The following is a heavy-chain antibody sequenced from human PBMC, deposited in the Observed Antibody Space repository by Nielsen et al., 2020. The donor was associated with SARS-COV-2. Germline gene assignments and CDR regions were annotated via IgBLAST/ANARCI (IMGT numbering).Heavy chain of an antibody. CDR2: ISWNSGSI. V-gene: IGHV3-9*01. CDR1: GFTFDDYA. CDR3: AKLPDYYDSSGDAFDI. D-gene: IGHD3-22*01. J-gene: IGHJ3*02. Sequence: LSLTCAASGFTFDDYAMHWVRQAPGKGLEWVSGISWNSGSIGYADSVKGRFTISRDNAKNSLYLQMNSLRAEDTALYYCAKLPDYYDSSGDAFDIWGQGTMVTVSS.